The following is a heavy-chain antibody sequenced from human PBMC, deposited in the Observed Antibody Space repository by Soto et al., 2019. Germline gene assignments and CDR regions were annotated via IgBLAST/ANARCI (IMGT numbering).Heavy chain of an antibody. J-gene: IGHJ4*02. D-gene: IGHD2-15*01. CDR3: ARGGDIVVVDY. V-gene: IGHV1-3*01. Sequence: QVQLVQSGAEVKKPGASVKVSCKASGYTFTSYAMHWVRQAPGQRLEWMGWINAGNGNTKYSQKFQGRVTITRDTSASPAYMELSSLRSEDTAVYYCARGGDIVVVDYWGQGTLVTVSS. CDR2: INAGNGNT. CDR1: GYTFTSYA.